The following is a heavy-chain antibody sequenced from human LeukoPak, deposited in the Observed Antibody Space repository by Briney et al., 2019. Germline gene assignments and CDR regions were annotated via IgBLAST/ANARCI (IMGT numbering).Heavy chain of an antibody. CDR1: GGTFSSYA. J-gene: IGHJ6*03. CDR2: IIPIFGTA. V-gene: IGHV1-69*01. CDR3: ARDRSGGNYYYYYYMDV. D-gene: IGHD4-23*01. Sequence: SVKVSCKASGGTFSSYAISWVRQAPGQGLEWTGGIIPIFGTANYAQKFQGRVTITADESTSTAYMELSSLRSEDTAVYYCARDRSGGNYYYYYYMDVWGKGTTVTVSS.